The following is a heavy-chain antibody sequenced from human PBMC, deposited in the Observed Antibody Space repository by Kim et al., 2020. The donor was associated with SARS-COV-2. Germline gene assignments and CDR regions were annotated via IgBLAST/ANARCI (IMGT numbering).Heavy chain of an antibody. CDR3: ARHLPSYYYGMDV. V-gene: IGHV4-59*08. J-gene: IGHJ6*02. Sequence: YNPSLKSRVTISVDTSKNQFSLKLSSVTAADTAVYYCARHLPSYYYGMDVWGQGTTVTVSS.